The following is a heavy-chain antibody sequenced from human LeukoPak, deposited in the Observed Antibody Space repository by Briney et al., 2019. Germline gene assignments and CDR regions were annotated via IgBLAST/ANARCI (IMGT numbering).Heavy chain of an antibody. J-gene: IGHJ4*02. CDR1: GGSFSSYY. V-gene: IGHV4-34*01. D-gene: IGHD2-2*01. CDR2: INHSGST. Sequence: SETLSLTCTVYGGSFSSYYWSWIRQPPGKGLEWIGEINHSGSTNYNPSLKSRVTISVDTSKNQFSLKLSSVTAADTAVYYCARVVCSSTSCYLPYYFDYWGQGTLVTVSS. CDR3: ARVVCSSTSCYLPYYFDY.